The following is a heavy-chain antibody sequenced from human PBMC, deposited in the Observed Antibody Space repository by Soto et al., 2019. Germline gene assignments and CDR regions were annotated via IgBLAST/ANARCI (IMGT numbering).Heavy chain of an antibody. J-gene: IGHJ4*02. CDR3: ATDYGVDSGYFHY. CDR1: GGTFSSDA. Sequence: SVKVSCKASGGTFSSDAISWVRQAARQGLEWMGGIIPMFGTPNYAQKFQGRVTITADESASTAYMELSNLRSEDTAVYYCATDYGVDSGYFHYWGQGTLVTVPQ. V-gene: IGHV1-69*13. CDR2: IIPMFGTP. D-gene: IGHD4-17*01.